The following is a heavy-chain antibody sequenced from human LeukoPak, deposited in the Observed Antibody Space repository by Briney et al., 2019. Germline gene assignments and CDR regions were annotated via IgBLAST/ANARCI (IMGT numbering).Heavy chain of an antibody. CDR3: ARVRYSGYFDY. D-gene: IGHD5-12*01. CDR2: INHSGST. Sequence: SETLSLTCAVYGGSFGGYYWSWIRQPPGKGLEWIGEINHSGSTNYNPSLKSRVTISVDTSKNQFSLKLSSVTAADTAVYYCARVRYSGYFDYWGQGTLVTVSS. V-gene: IGHV4-34*01. CDR1: GGSFGGYY. J-gene: IGHJ4*02.